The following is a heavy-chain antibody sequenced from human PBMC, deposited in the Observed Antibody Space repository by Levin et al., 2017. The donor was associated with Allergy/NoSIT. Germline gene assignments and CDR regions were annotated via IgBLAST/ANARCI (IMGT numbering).Heavy chain of an antibody. V-gene: IGHV3-33*01. J-gene: IGHJ4*02. D-gene: IGHD1-26*01. Sequence: GGSLRLSCAASGFTFSSYGMHWVRQAPGKGLEWVAVIWYDGSNKYYADSVKGRFTISRDNSKNTLYLQMNSLRAEDTAVYYCARENTGIVGATNLDYWGQGTLVTVSS. CDR3: ARENTGIVGATNLDY. CDR2: IWYDGSNK. CDR1: GFTFSSYG.